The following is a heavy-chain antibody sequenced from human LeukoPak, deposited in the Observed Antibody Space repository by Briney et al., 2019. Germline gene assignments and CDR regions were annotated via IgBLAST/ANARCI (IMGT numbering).Heavy chain of an antibody. CDR2: ISAYNGNT. V-gene: IGHV1-18*04. Sequence: GASVKVSCKASGYTFTSYYMHWVRQAPGQGLEWMGWISAYNGNTNYAQKLQGRVTMTTDTSTSTAYMELRSLRSDDTAVYYCAREGWLSYGSGSLYLDYWGQGTLVTVSS. CDR3: AREGWLSYGSGSLYLDY. CDR1: GYTFTSYY. J-gene: IGHJ4*02. D-gene: IGHD3-10*01.